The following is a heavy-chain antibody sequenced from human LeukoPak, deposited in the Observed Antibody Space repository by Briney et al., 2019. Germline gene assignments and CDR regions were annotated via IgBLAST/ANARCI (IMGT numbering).Heavy chain of an antibody. CDR3: ANEAMEWLRFGHYFDY. J-gene: IGHJ4*02. D-gene: IGHD5-12*01. V-gene: IGHV3-23*01. CDR1: GFTFSSYA. Sequence: PSGGSLRLSCAASGFTFSSYAMSWVRQAPGKGLEWVSAISGCGGSTYYADSVKGRFTISRDNSKNTLYLQMNSLRAEDTAVYYCANEAMEWLRFGHYFDYWGQGTLVTVSS. CDR2: ISGCGGST.